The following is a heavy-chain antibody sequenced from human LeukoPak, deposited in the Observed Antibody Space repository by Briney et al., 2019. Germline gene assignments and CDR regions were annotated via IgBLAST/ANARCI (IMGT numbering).Heavy chain of an antibody. CDR3: ARASYYYYNMDV. CDR2: IYTSGST. V-gene: IGHV4-61*02. CDR1: GGSISSGSYY. Sequence: PSETLSLTCTVSGGSISSGSYYWSWIRQPAGKGLEWIGRIYTSGSTNYNPSLKSRVTISVDTSKNQFSLKLSSVTAADTAVYYCARASYYYYNMDVWGKGTTVTISS. J-gene: IGHJ6*03.